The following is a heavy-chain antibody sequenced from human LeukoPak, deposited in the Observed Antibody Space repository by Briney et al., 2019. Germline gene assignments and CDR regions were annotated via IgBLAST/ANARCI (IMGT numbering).Heavy chain of an antibody. CDR1: GFTFSSYA. V-gene: IGHV3-23*01. CDR3: AAPLPAAFDY. CDR2: ISGSGGST. D-gene: IGHD2-2*01. Sequence: GGSLRLSYAASGFTFSSYAMSWVPQAPGKGLEWVSAISGSGGSTYYADSVKGRFTISRDNSKNTLYLQMNSLRAEDTAVYYCAAPLPAAFDYWGQGTLVTVSS. J-gene: IGHJ4*02.